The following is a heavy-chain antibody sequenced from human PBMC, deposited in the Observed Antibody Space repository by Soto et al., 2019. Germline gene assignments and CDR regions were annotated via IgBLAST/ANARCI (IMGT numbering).Heavy chain of an antibody. CDR1: GGSISSYY. Sequence: SETLSLTCTVSGGSISSYYCSWIRQPPGKGLEWIGYIYYSGSTNYNPSLKSRVTISVDTSKNQFSLKLSSVTAADTAAYYCARASDYYDSSGYTLDYWGQGTLVTVSS. CDR2: IYYSGST. V-gene: IGHV4-59*01. D-gene: IGHD3-22*01. CDR3: ARASDYYDSSGYTLDY. J-gene: IGHJ4*02.